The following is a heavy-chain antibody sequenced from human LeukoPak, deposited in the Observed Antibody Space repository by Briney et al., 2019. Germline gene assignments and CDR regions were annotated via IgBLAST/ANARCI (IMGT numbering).Heavy chain of an antibody. Sequence: GGCRRLSCAASGSTLSSHWTNWVSPAPGKGLEWVANIKEEGSEKYYMDSVRGGFTISRDNAKHSLCLQMNSLRAEAPAIYYCGRSGGYWGEGTLVTVSS. D-gene: IGHD1-26*01. CDR2: IKEEGSEK. J-gene: IGHJ4*02. V-gene: IGHV3-7*02. CDR1: GSTLSSHW. CDR3: GRSGGY.